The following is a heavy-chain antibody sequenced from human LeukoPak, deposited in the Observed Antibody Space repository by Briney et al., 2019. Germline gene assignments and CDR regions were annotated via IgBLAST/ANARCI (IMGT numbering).Heavy chain of an antibody. D-gene: IGHD3-22*01. CDR2: INPSRGST. V-gene: IGHV1-46*01. CDR3: ASGSYYYDSSGLDY. Sequence: ASVKVSCKASGGTFSSYAISWVRQAPGQGLEWMGIINPSRGSTTYAQKFQGRLTMTRDTSTSTVYMELSSLRSEDTAVYYCASGSYYYDSSGLDYWGQGTLVTVSS. J-gene: IGHJ4*02. CDR1: GGTFSSYA.